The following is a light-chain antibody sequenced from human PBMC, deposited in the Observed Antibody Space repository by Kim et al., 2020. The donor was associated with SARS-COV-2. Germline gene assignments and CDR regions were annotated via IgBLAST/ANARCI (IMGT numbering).Light chain of an antibody. Sequence: QSVLTQTPSVSAAPGQKVTISCSGSSSNIGNNYVSWYQQLPGTAPKLLIYDNNKRPSGIPDRFSGSKSGTSATLGITGLQTGDEADYYCGTWDSSLSAGVFGAGSQLTV. CDR2: DNN. CDR1: SSNIGNNY. V-gene: IGLV1-51*01. CDR3: GTWDSSLSAGV. J-gene: IGLJ2*01.